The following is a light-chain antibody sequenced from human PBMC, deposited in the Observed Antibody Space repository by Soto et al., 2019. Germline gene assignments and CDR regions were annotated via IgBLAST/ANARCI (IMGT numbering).Light chain of an antibody. CDR3: AAWDDSLSGRV. CDR1: SSNIGSNS. Sequence: QPVLTQPPSASGTPGQRVTISCSGSSSNIGSNSVYWYQQLPGAAPKLLMYRNNQRPSGVPDRFSGSKSDTSASLAISGLRSEDEADYYCAAWDDSLSGRVFGGGTKLTVL. CDR2: RNN. J-gene: IGLJ3*02. V-gene: IGLV1-47*01.